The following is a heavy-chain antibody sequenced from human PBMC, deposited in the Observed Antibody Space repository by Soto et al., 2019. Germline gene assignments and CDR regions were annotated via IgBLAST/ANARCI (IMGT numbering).Heavy chain of an antibody. CDR3: ARRTLGSSIGIGDY. D-gene: IGHD1-1*01. Sequence: QVQLVQSGGEVKKPGASVKVSCKASGYILSSYGISWVRQAPGQGLEWMGCIYGDDGSTDYAQNLLGRVTVTTDTSTSTDYMELRDLRSDDTAVYYCARRTLGSSIGIGDYWGQGVLVTVSS. J-gene: IGHJ4*02. CDR1: GYILSSYG. V-gene: IGHV1-18*01. CDR2: IYGDDGST.